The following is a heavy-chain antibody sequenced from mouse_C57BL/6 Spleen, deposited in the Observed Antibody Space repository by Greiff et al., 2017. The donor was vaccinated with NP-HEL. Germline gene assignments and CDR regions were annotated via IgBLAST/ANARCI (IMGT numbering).Heavy chain of an antibody. J-gene: IGHJ1*03. V-gene: IGHV1-84*01. D-gene: IGHD1-1*02. CDR2: IYPGSGNT. CDR1: GYTFTDYY. Sequence: VQLQQSGPELVKPGASVKISCKASGYTFTDYYINWVKQRPGQGLEGMGWIYPGSGNTKYNEKFKGKATLTVYTSSSTSYMQLSSLTSEDSAVYFCARSGGDWYFDVWGTGTTVTVSS. CDR3: ARSGGDWYFDV.